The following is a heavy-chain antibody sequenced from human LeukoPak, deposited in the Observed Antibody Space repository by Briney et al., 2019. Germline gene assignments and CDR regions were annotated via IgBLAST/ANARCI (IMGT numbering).Heavy chain of an antibody. D-gene: IGHD2-2*01. J-gene: IGHJ4*02. Sequence: GASVKVSCKASGYTFIGYYIHWLRQAPGQGLEWMGWINPNSGGTNYAQKFQGRVTMTRDTSISTAYMELSRLISDDTAVYHCARAHCSCTNCYQFVYWGQGTLVTVSS. CDR2: INPNSGGT. CDR1: GYTFIGYY. CDR3: ARAHCSCTNCYQFVY. V-gene: IGHV1-2*02.